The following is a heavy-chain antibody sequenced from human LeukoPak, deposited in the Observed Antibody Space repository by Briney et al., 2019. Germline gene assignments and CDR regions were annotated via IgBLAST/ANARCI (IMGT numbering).Heavy chain of an antibody. CDR2: IRSKANSYAT. CDR3: TRRAMIAENWFDP. Sequence: GGSLRLSCAASGFTFSGSAMHWVRQASGKGLEWVGRIRSKANSYATAYAASVKGRFTISRDDSKNTAYLQMNSLKTEDTAVYYRTRRAMIAENWFDPWGQGTLVTVSS. CDR1: GFTFSGSA. D-gene: IGHD3-22*01. J-gene: IGHJ5*02. V-gene: IGHV3-73*01.